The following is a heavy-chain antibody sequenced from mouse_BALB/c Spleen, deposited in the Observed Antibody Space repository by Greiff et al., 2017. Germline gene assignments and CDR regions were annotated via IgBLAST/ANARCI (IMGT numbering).Heavy chain of an antibody. CDR2: INSNGGST. CDR3: ARDLYGYGFDY. Sequence: VQLKESGGGLVQPGGSLKLSCAASGFTFSSYGMSWVRQTPDKRLELVATINSNGGSTYYPDSVKGRFTISRDNAKNTLYLQMSSLKSEDTAMYYCARDLYGYGFDYWGQGTTLTVSS. CDR1: GFTFSSYG. D-gene: IGHD1-2*01. J-gene: IGHJ2*01. V-gene: IGHV5-6-3*01.